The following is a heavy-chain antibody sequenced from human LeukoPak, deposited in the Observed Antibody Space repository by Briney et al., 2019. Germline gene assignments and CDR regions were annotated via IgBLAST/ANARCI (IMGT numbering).Heavy chain of an antibody. CDR3: AREWGIPGNWNQRGDFDY. D-gene: IGHD1-1*01. CDR1: GYTFTGYY. CDR2: INPNSGGT. Sequence: ASVTVSCKASGYTFTGYYMHWVRQAPGQGLEWMGRINPNSGGTNYAQKFQGRVTMTRDTSISTAYMELSRLRSDDTAVYYCAREWGIPGNWNQRGDFDYWGQGTLVTVSS. V-gene: IGHV1-2*06. J-gene: IGHJ4*02.